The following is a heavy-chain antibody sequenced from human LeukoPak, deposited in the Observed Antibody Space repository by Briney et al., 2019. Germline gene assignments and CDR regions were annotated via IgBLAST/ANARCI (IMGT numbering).Heavy chain of an antibody. Sequence: SGPTLVKPTQTLTLTCTFSGFSLSTSGVGVGWIRQPPGKALEWLALIYWDDDKRYSPSLKSRLTITKDTSKNQVVLTMTNMDPVDTATYYCAHPLQCSSTSCYIYFDYWGQGTLVTVSS. CDR3: AHPLQCSSTSCYIYFDY. D-gene: IGHD2-2*02. J-gene: IGHJ4*02. CDR1: GFSLSTSGVG. CDR2: IYWDDDK. V-gene: IGHV2-5*02.